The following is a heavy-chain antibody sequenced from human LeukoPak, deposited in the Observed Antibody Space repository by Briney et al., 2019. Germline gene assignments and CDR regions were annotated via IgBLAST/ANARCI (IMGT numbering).Heavy chain of an antibody. CDR2: FDPEDGET. CDR3: ATAKRTYYYDSSAHYPY. Sequence: ASVKVSCKVSGYTLTELSMHWVRQAPGKELEWMGGFDPEDGETIYAQKFQGRVTMTEDTSTDTAYMELSSLRSEGTAVYYCATAKRTYYYDSSAHYPYWGQGTLVTVPS. J-gene: IGHJ4*02. D-gene: IGHD3-22*01. V-gene: IGHV1-24*01. CDR1: GYTLTELS.